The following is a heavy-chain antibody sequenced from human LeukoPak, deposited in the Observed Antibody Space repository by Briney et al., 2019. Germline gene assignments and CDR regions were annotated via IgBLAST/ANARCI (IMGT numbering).Heavy chain of an antibody. J-gene: IGHJ4*02. CDR2: IYYSGST. CDR1: GGSISSYY. CDR3: ARDGPYGYNY. D-gene: IGHD5-18*01. V-gene: IGHV4-59*01. Sequence: SETLSPTCTVSGGSISSYYWSWIRQPPGKGLEWIGYIYYSGSTNYSPSLKSRVTISVDTSKNQFSLKLSSVTAADTAVYYCARDGPYGYNYWGQGTLVTVSS.